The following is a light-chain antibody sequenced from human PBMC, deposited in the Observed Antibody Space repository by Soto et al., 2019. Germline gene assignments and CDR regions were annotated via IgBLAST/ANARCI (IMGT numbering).Light chain of an antibody. J-gene: IGLJ2*01. V-gene: IGLV1-51*01. Sequence: QSVLTQPPSVSAAPGQKVTISCSGGSSNIGNNYVSWFQHLPGTAPKLLIYDSNKRPSGIPDRFSGSKSGTSATLGITGLQTGDEADYYCGTWDSSLSAGVFGGGTKVTVL. CDR3: GTWDSSLSAGV. CDR2: DSN. CDR1: SSNIGNNY.